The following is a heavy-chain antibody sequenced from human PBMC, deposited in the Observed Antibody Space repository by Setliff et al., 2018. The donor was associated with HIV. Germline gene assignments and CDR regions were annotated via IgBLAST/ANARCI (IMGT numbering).Heavy chain of an antibody. Sequence: SETLSLTCTVSGGSIISEISWWAWIRQPAGKGPEWLGQIYMRGGTDYNPSLEGRVTISVDTSKNQFSLKLSSVTAADTAVYYCARTPGTMWGYDYWGQGTLVTVSS. D-gene: IGHD1-26*01. J-gene: IGHJ4*02. CDR2: IYMRGGT. V-gene: IGHV4-61*10. CDR1: GGSIISEISW. CDR3: ARTPGTMWGYDY.